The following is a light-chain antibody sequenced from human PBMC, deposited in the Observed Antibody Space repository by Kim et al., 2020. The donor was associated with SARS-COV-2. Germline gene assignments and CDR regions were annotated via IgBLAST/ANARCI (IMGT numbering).Light chain of an antibody. CDR2: GNR. V-gene: IGLV1-40*01. CDR3: QSFDSSLSGPV. CDR1: SSNIGAGYD. Sequence: RVTISCAGTSSNIGAGYDAHWYQQLPGAAPKLLIFGNRRRPSGVPDRISGYKSGTAASLAITGLQAEDEADYYCQSFDSSLSGPVFGGGTQLTVL. J-gene: IGLJ3*02.